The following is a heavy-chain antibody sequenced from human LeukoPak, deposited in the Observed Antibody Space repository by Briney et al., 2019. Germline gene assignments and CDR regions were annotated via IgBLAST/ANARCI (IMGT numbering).Heavy chain of an antibody. CDR3: AKAGYGGSSTTSYGDY. Sequence: GGSLRLSCAASGFTFSSYSMNWVRQAPGKGLEWVSSISSSSSYIYYADSVKGRFTISRDNAKNSLYLQMNSLRAEDTAVYYCAKAGYGGSSTTSYGDYWGQGTLVTVSS. V-gene: IGHV3-21*01. J-gene: IGHJ4*02. CDR1: GFTFSSYS. CDR2: ISSSSSYI. D-gene: IGHD4-23*01.